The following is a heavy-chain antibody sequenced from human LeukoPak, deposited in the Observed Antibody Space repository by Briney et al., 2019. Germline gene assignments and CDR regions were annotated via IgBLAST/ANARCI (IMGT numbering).Heavy chain of an antibody. CDR3: SYDHFDY. D-gene: IGHD2-21*01. CDR2: IKGDGSHT. Sequence: GGSLRLSCAASGFTSSSFYMEWVRQAPGKGLEWVLRIKGDGSHTTYADSVKGRFTISRDNPKNTLYLQMNYLRVEDTAVYYCSYDHFDYWSRGTLVTVSS. V-gene: IGHV3-74*01. J-gene: IGHJ4*02. CDR1: GFTSSSFY.